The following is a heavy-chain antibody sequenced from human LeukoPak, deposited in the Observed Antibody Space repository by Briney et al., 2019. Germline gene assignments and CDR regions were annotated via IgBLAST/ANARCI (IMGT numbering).Heavy chain of an antibody. J-gene: IGHJ4*02. Sequence: PSETLSLTCTVSGGSISSYYWSWIRQPAGKGLEWIGRIYTSGSTNYNPSLKSRVTISVDTSRNQFSLKLSSVTAADTAVYYCASTYSSGWYFDYWGQGTLVTVSS. V-gene: IGHV4-4*07. D-gene: IGHD6-19*01. CDR2: IYTSGST. CDR3: ASTYSSGWYFDY. CDR1: GGSISSYY.